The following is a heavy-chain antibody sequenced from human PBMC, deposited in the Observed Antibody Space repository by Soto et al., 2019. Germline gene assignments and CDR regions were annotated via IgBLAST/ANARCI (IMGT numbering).Heavy chain of an antibody. V-gene: IGHV1-3*01. Sequence: ASVKVSCKASGYTFTSYAMHWVRQAPGQRLEWMGWINAGNGNTKYSQKFQGRVTITRDTSASTAYMELSSLRSEDTAVYYCAKSNSDHGGYFDYWGRRSLVIGSS. J-gene: IGHJ4*02. CDR2: INAGNGNT. CDR1: GYTFTSYA. CDR3: AKSNSDHGGYFDY. D-gene: IGHD4-17*01.